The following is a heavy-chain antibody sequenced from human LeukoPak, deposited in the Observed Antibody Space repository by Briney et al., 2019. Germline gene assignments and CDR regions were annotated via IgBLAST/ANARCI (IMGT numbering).Heavy chain of an antibody. CDR3: ARDNPPDY. CDR2: IKQDGSEK. V-gene: IGHV3-7*03. Sequence: GGSLGLSCVASGFTFSSSWMSWVRQAPGKGLEWVANIKQDGSEKSYVESVRGRFTISRDNAKNSLYLQLNSLRAEDTALYYCARDNPPDYWGQGTLVTVSS. J-gene: IGHJ4*02. CDR1: GFTFSSSW.